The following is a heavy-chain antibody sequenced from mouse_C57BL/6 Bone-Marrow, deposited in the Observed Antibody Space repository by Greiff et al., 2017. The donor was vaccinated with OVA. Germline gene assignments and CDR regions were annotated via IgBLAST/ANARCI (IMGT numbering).Heavy chain of an antibody. CDR3: ARENYYRDRFAY. CDR1: GYTFTSYW. D-gene: IGHD2-14*01. Sequence: QVQLKQPGTELVKPGASVKLSCKASGYTFTSYWMHWVKQRPGQGLEWIGNINPSNGGTNYNEKFKGKATFTADTSSNTAYMQLSSLTTEDSAIYYCARENYYRDRFAYWGQGTLVTVSA. J-gene: IGHJ3*01. CDR2: INPSNGGT. V-gene: IGHV1-53*01.